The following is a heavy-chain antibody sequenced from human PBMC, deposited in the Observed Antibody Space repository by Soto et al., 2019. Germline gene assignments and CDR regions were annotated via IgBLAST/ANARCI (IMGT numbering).Heavy chain of an antibody. D-gene: IGHD2-2*01. Sequence: ASVKVSCKASGYAFTSYDINWVRQATGQGLEWMGWMNPNSGNTGYAQKFQGRVTMTRNTSISTAYMELSSLRSEDTAVYYFARAPGPAAKALSYYYYMDVWGKGTTVTVSS. V-gene: IGHV1-8*01. CDR3: ARAPGPAAKALSYYYYMDV. J-gene: IGHJ6*03. CDR1: GYAFTSYD. CDR2: MNPNSGNT.